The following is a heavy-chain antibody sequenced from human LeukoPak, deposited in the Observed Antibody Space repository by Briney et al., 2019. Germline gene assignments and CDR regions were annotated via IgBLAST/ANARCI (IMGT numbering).Heavy chain of an antibody. Sequence: PSETLSLTCTVSGGSISSGGYYWSWIRQHPGKGLEWIGYIYYSGSTYYNPSLKSRVTISVDTSKNQFSLKLSSVTAADTAVYYCARGLYDYVWGSYRYTPGDYWGQRTLVTVSS. V-gene: IGHV4-31*03. CDR3: ARGLYDYVWGSYRYTPGDY. CDR2: IYYSGST. J-gene: IGHJ4*02. CDR1: GGSISSGGYY. D-gene: IGHD3-16*02.